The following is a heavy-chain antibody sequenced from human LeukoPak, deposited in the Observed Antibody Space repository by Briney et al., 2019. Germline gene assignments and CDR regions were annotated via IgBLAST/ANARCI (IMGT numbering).Heavy chain of an antibody. Sequence: GGSLRLSCAASGFTFSSYSMHWVRQAPGKGLEWVAFIRYDGSNKYYADSVKGRFTISRDNSKSTLYLQMNSLRAEDTAVYYCAKDPYGGWFFGSSYYYYMDVRGKGTTVTISS. CDR2: IRYDGSNK. J-gene: IGHJ6*03. V-gene: IGHV3-30*02. CDR1: GFTFSSYS. D-gene: IGHD6-19*01. CDR3: AKDPYGGWFFGSSYYYYMDV.